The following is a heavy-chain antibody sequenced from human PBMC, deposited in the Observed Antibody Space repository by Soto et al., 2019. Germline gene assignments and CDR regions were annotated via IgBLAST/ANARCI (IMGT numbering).Heavy chain of an antibody. CDR1: GFTFGDYA. Sequence: GGSLRLSCTASGFTFGDYAMSWFRQAPGKGLEWVGFIRSKAYGGTTEYAASVKGRFTISRDDSKSIAYLQMNSLKTEDTAVYYCTRDPLTWDDFWSGYYFFNWFDPWGQGTLVTVSS. V-gene: IGHV3-49*03. CDR3: TRDPLTWDDFWSGYYFFNWFDP. J-gene: IGHJ5*02. CDR2: IRSKAYGGTT. D-gene: IGHD3-3*01.